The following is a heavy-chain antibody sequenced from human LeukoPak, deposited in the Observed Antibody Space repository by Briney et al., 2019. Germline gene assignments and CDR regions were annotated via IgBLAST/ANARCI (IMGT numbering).Heavy chain of an antibody. D-gene: IGHD3-22*01. Sequence: ASVKVSCKASGYTFAGYFIHWVRQAPGQGLEWMGWINPNSGGTNYAQKFQGRVTMTRDTSISTAYMELSRLRSDDTAVYYCARDERYDSSGYPFDYWGQGTLVTVSS. J-gene: IGHJ4*02. CDR3: ARDERYDSSGYPFDY. CDR1: GYTFAGYF. V-gene: IGHV1-2*02. CDR2: INPNSGGT.